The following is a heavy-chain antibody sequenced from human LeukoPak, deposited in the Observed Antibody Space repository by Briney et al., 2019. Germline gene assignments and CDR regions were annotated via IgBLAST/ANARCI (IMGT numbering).Heavy chain of an antibody. D-gene: IGHD5-24*01. J-gene: IGHJ4*02. Sequence: GGSLRLSCAASGFTFSSHLMHWVRQAPGKGLAWVSRISSDGTYTNYGDSVRGRFTISRDNARNTLSLHMISLRAEDTAVYFCVRDGDAYNFDFWGQGVLVTVSS. CDR2: ISSDGTYT. CDR1: GFTFSSHL. V-gene: IGHV3-74*01. CDR3: VRDGDAYNFDF.